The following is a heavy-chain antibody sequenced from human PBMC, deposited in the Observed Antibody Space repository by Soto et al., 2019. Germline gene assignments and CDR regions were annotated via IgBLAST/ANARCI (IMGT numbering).Heavy chain of an antibody. CDR1: GYSCTCYW. CDR3: ARAPYYDSSGYYYRGSLYYYYGMDV. Sequence: PGESLKISCKGSGYSCTCYWVGWVRQMTGKGLEWMGIIYPGDSDTRYSPSFQGQVTISADKSISTAYLQWSSLKASGTAMYYCARAPYYDSSGYYYRGSLYYYYGMDVWGQGTTVTVSS. V-gene: IGHV5-51*01. D-gene: IGHD3-22*01. CDR2: IYPGDSDT. J-gene: IGHJ6*02.